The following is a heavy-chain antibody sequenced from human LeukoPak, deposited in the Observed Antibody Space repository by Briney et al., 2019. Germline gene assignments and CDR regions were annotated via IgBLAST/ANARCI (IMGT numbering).Heavy chain of an antibody. D-gene: IGHD5-18*01. V-gene: IGHV1-18*04. J-gene: IGHJ4*02. Sequence: ASVKVSCKASGYTFTSYGISWVRQAPGQGLEWMGWISAYNGNTNYAQKLQGRVTMTTDTSTSTAYMELRSLRSDDTAVYYCARDSAVRGYSHGYHYWGQGTLVTVSS. CDR1: GYTFTSYG. CDR3: ARDSAVRGYSHGYHY. CDR2: ISAYNGNT.